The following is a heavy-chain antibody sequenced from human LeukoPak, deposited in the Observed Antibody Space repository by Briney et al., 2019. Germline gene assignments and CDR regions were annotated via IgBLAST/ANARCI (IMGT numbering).Heavy chain of an antibody. Sequence: SETLSLTCTVSGGSISSGGYYWSWIRQHPGKGLEWFGYIYYSVSTYYNPSLKSRVTISVDTSKNQFSLKLSSVTAADTAVYYCARGNRFGCSSTSCPMDVWGKGTTVTVSS. V-gene: IGHV4-31*03. D-gene: IGHD2-2*01. J-gene: IGHJ6*03. CDR3: ARGNRFGCSSTSCPMDV. CDR2: IYYSVST. CDR1: GGSISSGGYY.